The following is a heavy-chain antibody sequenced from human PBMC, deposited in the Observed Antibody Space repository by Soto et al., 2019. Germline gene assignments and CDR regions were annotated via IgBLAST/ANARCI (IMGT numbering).Heavy chain of an antibody. D-gene: IGHD2-15*01. J-gene: IGHJ3*02. Sequence: GGSLRLSCAASGFTFSSYAMGWVRQAPGKGLEWVSALSDSGGATYYADSVKGRFTVSRDNSKNTLYLHMNSLRAEDTAIYFCAKDHVVGKLRPLVIDIRGQGTMVTVSS. CDR3: AKDHVVGKLRPLVIDI. CDR2: LSDSGGAT. V-gene: IGHV3-23*01. CDR1: GFTFSSYA.